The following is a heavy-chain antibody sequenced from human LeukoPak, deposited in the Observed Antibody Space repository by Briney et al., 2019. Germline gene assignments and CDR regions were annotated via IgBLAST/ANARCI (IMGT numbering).Heavy chain of an antibody. V-gene: IGHV3-72*01. D-gene: IGHD5-24*01. CDR2: IRSKVNSYTT. Sequence: PGGSLRLSCAASGFTFSNYEMNWVRQAPGKGLEWVGRIRSKVNSYTTEYAASVKGRFTISRDDAKNSLYLQMNSLKTEDTAVYYCARVNVRDGYNYDYWGQGTLVIVSS. CDR3: ARVNVRDGYNYDY. CDR1: GFTFSNYE. J-gene: IGHJ4*02.